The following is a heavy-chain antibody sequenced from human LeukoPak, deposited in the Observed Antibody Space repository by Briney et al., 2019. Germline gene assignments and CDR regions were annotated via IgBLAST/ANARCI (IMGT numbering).Heavy chain of an antibody. CDR1: GNYW. Sequence: GGSLRLSCAASGNYWMHWVRQVPGKGLVWVSHINSDGSWTSYADSVKGRFTISKDNAKNTVYLQMNSLRAEDTAVYYCATEYSSGRFDYWGQGTLVTVSS. CDR2: INSDGSWT. D-gene: IGHD6-19*01. CDR3: ATEYSSGRFDY. J-gene: IGHJ4*02. V-gene: IGHV3-74*01.